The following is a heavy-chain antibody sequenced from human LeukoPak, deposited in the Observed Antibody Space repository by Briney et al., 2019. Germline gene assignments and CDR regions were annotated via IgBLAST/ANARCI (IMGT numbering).Heavy chain of an antibody. J-gene: IGHJ6*02. CDR3: ARHGDYDFWSGYWPSYGMDV. CDR1: AGSISSYY. CDR2: IYYSGST. D-gene: IGHD3-3*01. V-gene: IGHV4-59*08. Sequence: SETLSLTCTVSAGSISSYYWSWIRQPPGKGLEWIGYIYYSGSTNYNPSLKSRVTISVDTSKNQFSLKLSSVTAADTAVYYCARHGDYDFWSGYWPSYGMDVWGQGTTVTVSS.